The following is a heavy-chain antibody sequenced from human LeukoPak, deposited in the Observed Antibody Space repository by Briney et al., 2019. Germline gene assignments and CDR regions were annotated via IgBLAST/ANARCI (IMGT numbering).Heavy chain of an antibody. D-gene: IGHD3-22*01. CDR2: IYYSGST. V-gene: IGHV4-59*01. J-gene: IGHJ4*02. Sequence: SETLSLTCTVSGGSISSYYWSWIRQPPGKGLEWIGYIYYSGSTYYNPSLRSRVTISVDTSKNQFSLKLSSVTAADTAVYYCARGGWNKFDYWGQGTLVTVSS. CDR3: ARGGWNKFDY. CDR1: GGSISSYY.